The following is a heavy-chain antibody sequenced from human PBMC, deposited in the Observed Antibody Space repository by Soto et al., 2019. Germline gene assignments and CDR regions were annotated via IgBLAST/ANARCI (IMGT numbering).Heavy chain of an antibody. D-gene: IGHD2-2*01. CDR2: IYWDDDK. J-gene: IGHJ6*02. CDR1: GFSLSTSGVG. CDR3: AQVEPAGTEGYYYYRMDV. Sequence: QITLKESGPTLVKPTQTLTLTCTFSGFSLSTSGVGVGWIRQPPGKALEWLALIYWDDDKRYSPSLKSRLTITKDPSKTQVVLTMTNMDPVDTATYYCAQVEPAGTEGYYYYRMDVWGQGTTVTVSS. V-gene: IGHV2-5*02.